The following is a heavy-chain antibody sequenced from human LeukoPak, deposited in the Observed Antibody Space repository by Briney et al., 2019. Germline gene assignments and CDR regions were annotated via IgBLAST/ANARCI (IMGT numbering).Heavy chain of an antibody. CDR3: ARGEYGSGGFDY. J-gene: IGHJ4*02. Sequence: SETLSLTCTVSGGSISSYYWSWIRQPPGKGLEWIGYIYYSGSTNYNPSLKSRVTISVDTSKNQFSLKLSSVTAADTAVYYCARGEYGSGGFDYWGLGTLVTVSS. D-gene: IGHD3-10*01. V-gene: IGHV4-59*01. CDR1: GGSISSYY. CDR2: IYYSGST.